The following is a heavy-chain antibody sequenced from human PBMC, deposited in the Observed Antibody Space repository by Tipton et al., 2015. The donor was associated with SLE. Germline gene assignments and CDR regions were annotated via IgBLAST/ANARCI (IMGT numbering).Heavy chain of an antibody. CDR2: IYTNENT. J-gene: IGHJ2*01. Sequence: TLSLTCTVSVGSISSYHWSWIRQPAGGGLEWIGRIYTNENTNYNPSLKSRVTMSVDTSKNHFSLTLISVTAADTAVYYCAREFLNPVTTVHYYFDLWGRGTLVTVSS. V-gene: IGHV4-4*07. D-gene: IGHD4-11*01. CDR3: AREFLNPVTTVHYYFDL. CDR1: VGSISSYH.